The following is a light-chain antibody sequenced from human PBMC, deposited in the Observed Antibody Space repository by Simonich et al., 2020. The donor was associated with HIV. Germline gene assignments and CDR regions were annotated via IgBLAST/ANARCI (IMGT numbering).Light chain of an antibody. CDR3: QQYNSYPLT. Sequence: DIQMIQSPSSLSASVGDRVTITCRASQTISSYLNWYQQKPGKAPKLLIYKASSLESGVPSRFSGSGSGTEFTLTISSLQPDDFATYYCQQYNSYPLTFGQGTNVDIK. V-gene: IGKV1-5*03. J-gene: IGKJ1*01. CDR1: QTISSY. CDR2: KAS.